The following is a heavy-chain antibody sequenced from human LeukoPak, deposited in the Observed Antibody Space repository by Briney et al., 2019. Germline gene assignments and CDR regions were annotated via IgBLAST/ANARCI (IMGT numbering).Heavy chain of an antibody. D-gene: IGHD6-13*01. V-gene: IGHV1-8*01. J-gene: IGHJ4*02. CDR1: GYTFTSYD. CDR3: AMGPYSYSSSWNY. CDR2: MNPNSGNT. Sequence: ASVKFSCKASGYTFTSYDINWVRQATGQGLEWMGWMNPNSGNTGYAQKFQGRVTMTRNTSISTAYMELSSLRSEDTAVYYCAMGPYSYSSSWNYWGQGTLVTVSS.